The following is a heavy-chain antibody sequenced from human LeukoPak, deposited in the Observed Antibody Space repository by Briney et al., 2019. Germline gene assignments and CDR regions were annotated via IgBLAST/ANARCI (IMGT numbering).Heavy chain of an antibody. J-gene: IGHJ4*02. D-gene: IGHD4-17*01. V-gene: IGHV3-33*01. CDR3: ARDRGGTVTRALDY. CDR2: TWYDGSNK. CDR1: GFTFSSYG. Sequence: GRSLRLSCAASGFTFSSYGMHWVRQAPGKGLEWVAVTWYDGSNKYYADSVKGRFTISRDNSKNTLYLQMNSLRAEDTAVYYCARDRGGTVTRALDYWGQGTLVTVSS.